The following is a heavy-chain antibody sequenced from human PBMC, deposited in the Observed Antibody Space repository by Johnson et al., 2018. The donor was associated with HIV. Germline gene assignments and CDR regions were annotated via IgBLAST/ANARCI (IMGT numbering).Heavy chain of an antibody. CDR1: GFTFSSYW. CDR2: ISGDGSRT. CDR3: ARSGPTWAFDF. D-gene: IGHD3-10*01. V-gene: IGHV3-74*01. Sequence: VQLVESGGGLVQPGGSLILSCAASGFTFSSYWMHWVRQAPGKGLVWVARISGDGSRTYYADSVKGRFTISSDNAKNTMFVQLNSLRADDTAVYYCARSGPTWAFDFWGQGTMVTVSS. J-gene: IGHJ3*01.